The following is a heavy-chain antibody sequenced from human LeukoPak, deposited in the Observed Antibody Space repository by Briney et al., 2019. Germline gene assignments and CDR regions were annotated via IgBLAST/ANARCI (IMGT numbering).Heavy chain of an antibody. J-gene: IGHJ6*04. CDR3: ARSGDTGSLDV. CDR1: GDRVSSNSAA. CDR2: TYYRSKWYN. D-gene: IGHD1-26*01. Sequence: SQTLSLTPAISGDRVSSNSAARNWIRHSPSRGLEWLGRTYYRSKWYNGYAVSVKSRITINPDTSKNQSSLQLNSVTAEDTALYYCARSGDTGSLDVWGKGTTVTVSS. V-gene: IGHV6-1*01.